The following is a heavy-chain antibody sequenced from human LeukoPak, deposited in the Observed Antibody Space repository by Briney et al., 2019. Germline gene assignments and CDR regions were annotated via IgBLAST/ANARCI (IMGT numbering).Heavy chain of an antibody. J-gene: IGHJ3*02. Sequence: ASVKVSCKASGYTFTSYGISWVRQAPGQGLEWMGWISAYNGNTNYAQELQGRVTMTTDTSTSTAYMELRSLRSDDTAVYYCARDTRITMIVVAKDAFDIWGQGTMVTVSS. CDR3: ARDTRITMIVVAKDAFDI. V-gene: IGHV1-18*01. D-gene: IGHD3-22*01. CDR2: ISAYNGNT. CDR1: GYTFTSYG.